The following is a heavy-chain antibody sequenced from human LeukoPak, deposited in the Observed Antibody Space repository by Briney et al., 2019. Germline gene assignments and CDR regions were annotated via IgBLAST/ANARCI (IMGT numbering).Heavy chain of an antibody. Sequence: KASETLSLTCTVSGGSISSYYWSWIRQPPGKGLEWIGYIYYSGSTNYNPSLKSRVTISVDTSKNQFSLKLSSVTAADTAVYYCAREDGYYYDSSGYFDYWGQGTLVTVSS. J-gene: IGHJ4*02. CDR1: GGSISSYY. D-gene: IGHD3-22*01. V-gene: IGHV4-59*01. CDR3: AREDGYYYDSSGYFDY. CDR2: IYYSGST.